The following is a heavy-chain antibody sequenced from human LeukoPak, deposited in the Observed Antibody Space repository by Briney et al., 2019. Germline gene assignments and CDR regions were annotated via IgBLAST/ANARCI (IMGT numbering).Heavy chain of an antibody. CDR1: GGSISSSSYY. D-gene: IGHD6-13*01. Sequence: SETLSLTCTVSGGSISSSSYYWGWIRQPPGKGLEWIGGIYYSGSTYYNPSLKSRVTISVDTSKNQFSLKLSSVTAADTAVYYCARAIAAAGTSAFDIWGQGTMVTVSP. V-gene: IGHV4-39*07. CDR2: IYYSGST. J-gene: IGHJ3*02. CDR3: ARAIAAAGTSAFDI.